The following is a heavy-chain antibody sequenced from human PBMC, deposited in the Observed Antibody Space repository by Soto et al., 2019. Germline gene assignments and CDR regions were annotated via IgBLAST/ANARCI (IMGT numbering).Heavy chain of an antibody. J-gene: IGHJ4*02. D-gene: IGHD6-19*01. CDR1: GYTFTSYG. V-gene: IGHV1-18*01. CDR2: ISAYNGNT. Sequence: ASVKVSCKASGYTFTSYGISWVRQAPGQGLEWMGWISAYNGNTNYAQKLQGRVTMTTDTSTSTAYMELRSLRSDDTAVYYCARDVGIAVAGTGGYWGQETLVTVSS. CDR3: ARDVGIAVAGTGGY.